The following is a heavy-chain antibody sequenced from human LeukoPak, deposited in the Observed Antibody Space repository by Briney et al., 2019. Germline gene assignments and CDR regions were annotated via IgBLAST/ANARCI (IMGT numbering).Heavy chain of an antibody. CDR3: ARHPPPLLELYCSSTSCYKGRAFDI. Sequence: SETLSLTCTVSGGSISSSSFSWGWIRQPPGKGLEWIGNIFYSGSTYYNPSLKSRVTISVDTSKNQFSLKLSSLTAADTAVYYCARHPPPLLELYCSSTSCYKGRAFDIWGQGTMVTVSS. CDR1: GGSISSSSFS. J-gene: IGHJ3*02. D-gene: IGHD2-2*02. CDR2: IFYSGST. V-gene: IGHV4-39*01.